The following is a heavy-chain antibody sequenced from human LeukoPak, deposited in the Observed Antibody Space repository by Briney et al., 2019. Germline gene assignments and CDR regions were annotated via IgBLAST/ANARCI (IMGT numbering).Heavy chain of an antibody. CDR1: GFTFSSYG. V-gene: IGHV3-30*02. D-gene: IGHD3-16*02. J-gene: IGHJ4*02. CDR3: ARSGLLYDYVWGSYRLDY. CDR2: IRYDGSNK. Sequence: GSLRLSCAASGFTFSSYGMHWVRQAPGKGLEWVAFIRYDGSNKYYADSVKGRFTISRDNSKNTLYLQMNSLRAEDTAVYYCARSGLLYDYVWGSYRLDYWGQGTLVTVSS.